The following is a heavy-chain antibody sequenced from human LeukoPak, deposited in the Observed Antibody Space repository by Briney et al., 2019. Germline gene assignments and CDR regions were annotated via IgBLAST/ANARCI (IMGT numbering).Heavy chain of an antibody. CDR3: AREGYSSGWYERYDY. CDR2: INSDGSST. CDR1: GFTFSSYW. J-gene: IGHJ4*02. D-gene: IGHD6-19*01. V-gene: IGHV3-74*01. Sequence: GGSLRLSCAASGFTFSSYWMHWVRQAPGKGLVWVSRINSDGSSTSYADSVKGRFTISRDNAKNTLYLQMNSLRAEDTAVYYCAREGYSSGWYERYDYWGQGTLVTVSS.